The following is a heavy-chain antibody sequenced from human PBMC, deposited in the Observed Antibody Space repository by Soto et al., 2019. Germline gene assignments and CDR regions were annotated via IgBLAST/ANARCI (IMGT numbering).Heavy chain of an antibody. D-gene: IGHD3-10*01. CDR3: ARLDTYYYGSGSPYYYYGMDV. V-gene: IGHV5-51*01. CDR2: IYPGDSDT. CDR1: GYSFTIYW. Sequence: GESLKISCKGSGYSFTIYWIGWVRQMPGKGLEWMGIIYPGDSDTRYSPSFQGQVTISADKSISTAYLQWSSLKASDTAMYYCARLDTYYYGSGSPYYYYGMDVWGQGTTVTVSS. J-gene: IGHJ6*02.